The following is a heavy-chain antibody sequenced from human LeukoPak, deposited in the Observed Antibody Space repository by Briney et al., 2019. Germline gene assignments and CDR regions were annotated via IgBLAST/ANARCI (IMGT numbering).Heavy chain of an antibody. CDR3: AREYIVKSSWYDLDAFDI. V-gene: IGHV4-61*02. Sequence: PSQTLSLICTVSGGSISSGSYYWSWIRQPAGKGLEWIGRIYTIGSTNYNPSLKSRVTISVDTSKNQFSLKLTSVTAADTAVYYCAREYIVKSSWYDLDAFDIWGQGTMVTVSS. CDR1: GGSISSGSYY. CDR2: IYTIGST. J-gene: IGHJ3*02. D-gene: IGHD6-13*01.